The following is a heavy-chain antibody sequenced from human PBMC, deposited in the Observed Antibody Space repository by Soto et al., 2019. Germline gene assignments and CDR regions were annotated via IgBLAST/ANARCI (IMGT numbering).Heavy chain of an antibody. CDR1: GCTFSSHA. J-gene: IGHJ3*02. Sequence: GGSLRLCWAAAGCTFSSHAGSWVRQAPGKGLEWVSAISGSGGSTYYPDSVKGRFTISRDNSKNTLSLQMNSLRAEDTAVYYCAKPEAGTDAFDIWGQGTMVTVSS. CDR3: AKPEAGTDAFDI. CDR2: ISGSGGST. V-gene: IGHV3-23*01. D-gene: IGHD6-19*01.